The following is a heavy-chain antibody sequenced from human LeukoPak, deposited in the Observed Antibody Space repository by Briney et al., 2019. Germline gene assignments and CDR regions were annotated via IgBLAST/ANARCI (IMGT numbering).Heavy chain of an antibody. CDR3: ATTKLKITMVRGVYGMDV. V-gene: IGHV1-24*01. CDR1: GYTLTELS. D-gene: IGHD3-10*01. CDR2: FDPEDGET. J-gene: IGHJ6*02. Sequence: ASVKVSCKVSGYTLTELSMHWVRQAPGKGLEWMGGFDPEDGETIYAQKFQGRVTMTEDTSTDTAYMELSSLRSEDTAVYYCATTKLKITMVRGVYGMDVWGQGTTVTVSS.